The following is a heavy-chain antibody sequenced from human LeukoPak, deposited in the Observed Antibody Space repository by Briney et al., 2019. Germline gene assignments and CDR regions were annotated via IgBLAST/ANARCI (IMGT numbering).Heavy chain of an antibody. D-gene: IGHD3-22*01. J-gene: IGHJ4*02. Sequence: GGSLRLSCAASGFTFSSYWMHWVRQAPGKGLVWVSRINSDGSTASYADPVRGRFTISRDNAKNTLYLQMNSLRAEDTAVYYCARDRGYYDSSGYYSFDYWGQGTLVTVSS. CDR2: INSDGSTA. CDR1: GFTFSSYW. CDR3: ARDRGYYDSSGYYSFDY. V-gene: IGHV3-74*01.